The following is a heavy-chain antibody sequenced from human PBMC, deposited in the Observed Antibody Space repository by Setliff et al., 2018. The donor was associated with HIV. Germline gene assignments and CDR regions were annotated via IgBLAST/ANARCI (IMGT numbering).Heavy chain of an antibody. Sequence: SETLSLTCTVSGGSITGHYWSWIRQPSGKGLEWIGYIHYSGSSNYNPSLKSRVSISLDTSKKQVSLKLNSATAADTAVYYCARGLSIFGVATPGFYSFMDVWGKGTTVTVSS. CDR1: GGSITGHY. V-gene: IGHV4-59*11. J-gene: IGHJ6*03. CDR3: ARGLSIFGVATPGFYSFMDV. D-gene: IGHD3-3*01. CDR2: IHYSGSS.